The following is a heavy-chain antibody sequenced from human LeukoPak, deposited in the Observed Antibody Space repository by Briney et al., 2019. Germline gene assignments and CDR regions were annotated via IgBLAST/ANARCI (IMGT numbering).Heavy chain of an antibody. J-gene: IGHJ6*03. D-gene: IGHD3-9*01. CDR3: ASRYYDILTGHYYYYYYYMDV. Sequence: GASVKVSCKASGGTFSSYAISWVRQAPGQGLEWMGGTIPIFGTANYAQKFQGRVTITADESTSTAYMELSSLRSEDTAMYYCASRYYDILTGHYYYYYYYMDVWGKGTTVTVSS. CDR1: GGTFSSYA. V-gene: IGHV1-69*13. CDR2: TIPIFGTA.